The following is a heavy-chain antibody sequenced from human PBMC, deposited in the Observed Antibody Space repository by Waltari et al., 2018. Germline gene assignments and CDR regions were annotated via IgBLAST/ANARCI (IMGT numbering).Heavy chain of an antibody. J-gene: IGHJ6*03. CDR3: HLTGRNIVVMAATSPSVYSYSAV. CDR2: LDPKDGPA. D-gene: IGHD2-15*01. V-gene: IGHV1-24*01. CDR1: GYTLPGFP. Sequence: QVQVVQSGAEVKKPGASVKDSCKVSGYTLPGFPIHPVRRPPGKGFEWMARLDPKDGPAGLAQNFPGRVTMTEDSSTDTAYMELGSVSPEDTALSSCHLTGRNIVVMAATSPSVYSYSAVWGRGTTVTVSS.